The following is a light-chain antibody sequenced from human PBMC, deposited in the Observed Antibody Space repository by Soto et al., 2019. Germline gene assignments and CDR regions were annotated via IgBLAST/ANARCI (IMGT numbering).Light chain of an antibody. CDR2: GAS. J-gene: IGKJ5*01. CDR3: QQYNTWPPT. V-gene: IGKV3-15*01. Sequence: EIVMTQSPATLSVSPGERATLSCRASQSVSSNLAWYQQKPGQAPRLLIYGASTRATGIPARFSGSGSGTEFTLTISSLQSEEFAVYYCQQYNTWPPTFGQGTRLEIK. CDR1: QSVSSN.